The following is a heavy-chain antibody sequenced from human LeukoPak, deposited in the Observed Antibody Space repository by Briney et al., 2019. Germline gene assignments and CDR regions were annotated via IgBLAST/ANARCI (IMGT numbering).Heavy chain of an antibody. CDR2: IYNTGRT. V-gene: IGHV4-59*08. Sequence: SETLSLTCSVSGGSITNYHWSWIRQSPGKGLEWIGFIYNTGRTNYNPSLQSRVTMSIDTSKNQFSLKLSSVTAADTAVYYCARQGELAIDYWGQGTLVTVSS. CDR3: ARQGELAIDY. D-gene: IGHD1-26*01. CDR1: GGSITNYH. J-gene: IGHJ4*02.